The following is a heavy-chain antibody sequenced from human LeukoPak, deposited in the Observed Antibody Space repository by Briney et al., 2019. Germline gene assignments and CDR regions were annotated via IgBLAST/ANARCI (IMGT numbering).Heavy chain of an antibody. CDR1: GFTFSSYG. V-gene: IGHV3-33*01. J-gene: IGHJ6*02. CDR3: AREGAMADYYYYYGMDV. D-gene: IGHD1-26*01. Sequence: GGSLRLSCAASGFTFSSYGMHWVRQAPGKGLEWVAVIWYDGSNKYYADSVKGRFTISRDNSKNTLYLQMNSLRAEDTAVYYCAREGAMADYYYYYGMDVWGQGTTVTVSS. CDR2: IWYDGSNK.